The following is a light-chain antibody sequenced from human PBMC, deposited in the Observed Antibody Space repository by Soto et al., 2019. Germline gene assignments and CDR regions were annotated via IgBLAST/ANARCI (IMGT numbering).Light chain of an antibody. CDR1: QNISSY. Sequence: IVLTQSPATLSLSPGKRSTLSCRASQNISSYLIWYQQKHGQXPRXXIYDVSNRATGIPARFSGSGSGTDLTITISSLEPEDCEVYDCQQRSNWPRTFGQGTKVDIK. CDR2: DVS. V-gene: IGKV3-11*01. J-gene: IGKJ1*01. CDR3: QQRSNWPRT.